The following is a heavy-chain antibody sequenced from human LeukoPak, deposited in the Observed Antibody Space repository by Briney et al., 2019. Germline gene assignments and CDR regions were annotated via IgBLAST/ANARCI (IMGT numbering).Heavy chain of an antibody. CDR3: ARRSRVIPVVANRGAFDI. CDR2: IYYSGST. CDR1: GGSISSSNFY. D-gene: IGHD3-16*02. J-gene: IGHJ3*02. Sequence: SETLSLTCTVSGGSISSSNFYWGWIRQPPGKGLEWIANIYYSGSTYYNPSLRSRVTISIDTSKNQFSLKLNSVTAADTAVYYCARRSRVIPVVANRGAFDIWGQGTVVTVSS. V-gene: IGHV4-39*01.